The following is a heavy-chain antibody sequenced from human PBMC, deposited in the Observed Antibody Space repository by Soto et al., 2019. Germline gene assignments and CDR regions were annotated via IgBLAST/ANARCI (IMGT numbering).Heavy chain of an antibody. V-gene: IGHV1-8*01. CDR2: MNPNSGNT. CDR3: GSRIVLVPAASLGAFGI. Sequence: GASVKVSCKASGYTFTSYNINWVRQATGQGLERMGWMNPNSGNTGYAQKFQGRVTMTRNTSISTAYMVLSSLRSEGTAVYYCGSRIVLVPAASLGAFGIWGQGTMGTVS. J-gene: IGHJ3*02. CDR1: GYTFTSYN. D-gene: IGHD2-2*01.